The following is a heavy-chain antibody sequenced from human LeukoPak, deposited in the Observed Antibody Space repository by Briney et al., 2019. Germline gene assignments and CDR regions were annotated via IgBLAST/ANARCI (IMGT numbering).Heavy chain of an antibody. CDR3: ARGQVLVGGNWFDP. CDR2: MSPNSGDT. CDR1: GYPFTDYY. V-gene: IGHV1-2*02. Sequence: ASVKVSCKASGYPFTDYYIHWVRQAPGHGLEWIGWMSPNSGDTLSPQKFQGRVTITRDTAISTAYMELSSLRSDDTAVYYCARGQVLVGGNWFDPWGQGTLVTVSS. J-gene: IGHJ5*02. D-gene: IGHD3-10*01.